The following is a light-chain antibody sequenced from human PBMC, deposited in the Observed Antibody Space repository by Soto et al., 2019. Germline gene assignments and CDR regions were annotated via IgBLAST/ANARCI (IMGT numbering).Light chain of an antibody. CDR2: STS. CDR1: QNIDSY. CDR3: QQSYSTPWT. V-gene: IGKV1-39*01. J-gene: IGKJ2*01. Sequence: DLQMTQSPSSLSAYIGDRVTITCRASQNIDSYLNWYQQKPGKAPKLLIYSTSSLQSGVPSRFSGSGSGTDFTLTISTLQPDDFATYFCQQSYSTPWTFGHGTKLEI.